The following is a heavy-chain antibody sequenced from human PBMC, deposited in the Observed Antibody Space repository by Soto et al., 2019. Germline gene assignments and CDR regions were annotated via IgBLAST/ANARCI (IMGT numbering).Heavy chain of an antibody. Sequence: QLQLQESGPGLVKPSETLSLTCTVSGGSISSSSYYWGWIRQPPGKGLEWIGSIYYSGSTYYNPSLKSRVTISVDTSKNQFSLKLSSVTAADTAVYYCARLWLDSSSWFDYWGQGTLVTVSS. CDR1: GGSISSSSYY. V-gene: IGHV4-39*01. CDR3: ARLWLDSSSWFDY. D-gene: IGHD6-13*01. J-gene: IGHJ4*02. CDR2: IYYSGST.